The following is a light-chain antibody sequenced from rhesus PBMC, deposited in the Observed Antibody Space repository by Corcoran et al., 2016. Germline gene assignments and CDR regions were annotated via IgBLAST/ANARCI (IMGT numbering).Light chain of an antibody. Sequence: DIVMTQTPLSLPVTPGEPASISCRSSQSLLHSDGYTYLEWYLPPPGQSPQLLIFLGSNRASGVPDRFSGSGSGTEFTLKISRVEAEDVGVDYCIQGTQLPFTFGPGTKLDIK. CDR1: QSLLHSDGYTY. J-gene: IGKJ3*01. CDR2: LGS. V-gene: IGKV2-78*01. CDR3: IQGTQLPFT.